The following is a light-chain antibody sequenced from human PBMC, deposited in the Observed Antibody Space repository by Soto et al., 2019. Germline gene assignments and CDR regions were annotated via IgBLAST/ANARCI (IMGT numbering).Light chain of an antibody. Sequence: ELVLTQSPGSLYLSPGERATLSCRASQSISSNKLAWYQHNPGQDPRLLIYGASSRATGIPDRFSGSGSGTDFTLTISRLEPEDFVLYYCQQYDASFPAFGQGTKVEI. V-gene: IGKV3-20*01. CDR3: QQYDASFPA. CDR1: QSISSNK. J-gene: IGKJ1*01. CDR2: GAS.